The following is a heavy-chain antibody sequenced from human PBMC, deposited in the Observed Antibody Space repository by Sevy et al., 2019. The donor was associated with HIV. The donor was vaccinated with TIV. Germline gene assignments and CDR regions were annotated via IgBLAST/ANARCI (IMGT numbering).Heavy chain of an antibody. Sequence: GGSLRLSCATSGFTFSYSGMHWVRQAPGKGLEWVTFIQFDGSSQCYADSVKGRFTILRDNSKNTLYLQMNSLRGDDTAVYYCAKNTAAVGVGGFDYWGHGTLVTVSS. CDR1: GFTFSYSG. CDR3: AKNTAAVGVGGFDY. V-gene: IGHV3-30*02. D-gene: IGHD2-8*01. J-gene: IGHJ4*01. CDR2: IQFDGSSQ.